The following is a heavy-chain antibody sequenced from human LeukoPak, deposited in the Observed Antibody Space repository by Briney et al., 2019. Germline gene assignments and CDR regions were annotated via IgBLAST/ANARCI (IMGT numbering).Heavy chain of an antibody. CDR2: IKQDGSKK. V-gene: IGHV3-7*03. CDR3: ARVAPMVRGVIYFDY. D-gene: IGHD3-10*01. Sequence: PGGSLRLSCAASGFTFSSYWMSWVRQAPGKGLEWVANIKQDGSKKYYADSVKGRFPISRDNAKNSLYLQMNSPGAEDTAVYYCARVAPMVRGVIYFDYWGQGTLVTVSS. CDR1: GFTFSSYW. J-gene: IGHJ4*02.